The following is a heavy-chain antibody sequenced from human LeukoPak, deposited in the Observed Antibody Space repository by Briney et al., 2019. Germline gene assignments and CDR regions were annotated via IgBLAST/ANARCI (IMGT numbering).Heavy chain of an antibody. V-gene: IGHV3-23*01. Sequence: PGGSLRLSCAASEFTLNSYVMSWVRQAPGKGLEWVSGFTGSDATTHYADSVKGRFTISRDNSGDTLYLQMNTLRAEDTAVYYCATGLYFDPTGYWIHYFDSWGQGTLVTVSS. CDR3: ATGLYFDPTGYWIHYFDS. D-gene: IGHD3-22*01. CDR1: EFTLNSYV. CDR2: FTGSDATT. J-gene: IGHJ4*02.